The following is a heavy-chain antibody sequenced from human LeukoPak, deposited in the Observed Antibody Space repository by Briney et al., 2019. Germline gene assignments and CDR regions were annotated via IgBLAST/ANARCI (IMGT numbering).Heavy chain of an antibody. CDR1: GYTFTGYY. J-gene: IGHJ3*02. V-gene: IGHV1-2*02. D-gene: IGHD2-2*01. Sequence: ASVKVSCKASGYTFTGYYMHWLRQAPGQGLEWMGWINPNSGGTNYAQKFQGRVTMTRDTSISTAYMELSRLRSDDTAVYYCARDRCSSTSCYGAFDIWGQGTMVTVSS. CDR3: ARDRCSSTSCYGAFDI. CDR2: INPNSGGT.